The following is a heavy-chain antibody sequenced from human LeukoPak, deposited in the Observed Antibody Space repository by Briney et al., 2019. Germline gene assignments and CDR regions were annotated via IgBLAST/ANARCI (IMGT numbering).Heavy chain of an antibody. V-gene: IGHV4-59*08. CDR2: ISYSGST. CDR1: GGSISSYY. Sequence: PSETLSLTCTVSGGSISSYYWHWIRQPPGKGLEWIGHISYSGSTNYNPSLKSGVTISMDTSKNQFSLKLTSVTAADTAVYYCARHSICFDPWGQGTLVAVSS. CDR3: ARHSICFDP. J-gene: IGHJ5*02.